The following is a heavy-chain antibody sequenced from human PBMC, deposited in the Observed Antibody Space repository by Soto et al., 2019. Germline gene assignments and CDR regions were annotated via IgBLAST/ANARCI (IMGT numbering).Heavy chain of an antibody. CDR1: GGTFSSYA. Sequence: QVQLVQSGAEVKQPGSSVKVSCKASGGTFSSYAISWVRQAPGQGLEWMGGIIPIFGTANYAQKFQGRVTITADESTSTAYMELSRPRSEDTAVYYCAREGASGSHIGYWGQGTLVTVSS. D-gene: IGHD3-22*01. CDR2: IIPIFGTA. J-gene: IGHJ4*02. CDR3: AREGASGSHIGY. V-gene: IGHV1-69*01.